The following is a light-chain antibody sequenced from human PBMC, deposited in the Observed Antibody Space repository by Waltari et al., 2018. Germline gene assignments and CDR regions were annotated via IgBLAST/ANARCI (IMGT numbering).Light chain of an antibody. V-gene: IGKV3-20*01. CDR1: QSVSSSY. J-gene: IGKJ1*01. CDR2: GPS. CDR3: QQYGSSPWT. Sequence: EIVLTQSPGTLSLSQGERATLSCRASQSVSSSYLAMYQQKPGQAPRLLIYGPSSRATGIPDRFSGSGSGTDFTLTISRLEPEDCAVYYCQQYGSSPWTFGQGTKVEIK.